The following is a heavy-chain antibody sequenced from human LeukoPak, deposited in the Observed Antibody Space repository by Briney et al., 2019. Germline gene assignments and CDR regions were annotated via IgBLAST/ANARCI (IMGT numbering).Heavy chain of an antibody. CDR1: GVSITRSSHY. J-gene: IGHJ5*02. Sequence: SETPSLTCSVSGVSITRSSHYWGWIRQPPGKGLEWIGSMSYSGSTYYSPSLKSRVTISVDMSKNQLSLRLSSVTVADTAVYYCARQMPAFDPWGQGTLVTVSS. CDR2: MSYSGST. CDR3: ARQMPAFDP. D-gene: IGHD2-2*01. V-gene: IGHV4-39*01.